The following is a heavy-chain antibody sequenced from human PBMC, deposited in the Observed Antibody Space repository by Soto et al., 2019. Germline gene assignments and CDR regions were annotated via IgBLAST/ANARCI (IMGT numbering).Heavy chain of an antibody. CDR2: FYHSGSP. CDR1: GDSIRSSSHY. CDR3: YINGF. J-gene: IGHJ1*01. D-gene: IGHD2-8*01. Sequence: QVQLQESGPGLVKPSETLSLTCTVSGDSIRSSSHYWAWNRQPPGKGLEWIGGFYHSGSPYYNPSLKSRVTMSVDTSKKQFSLNLNSVTAADTAVYYCYINGFWGQGTLVTVSS. V-gene: IGHV4-39*01.